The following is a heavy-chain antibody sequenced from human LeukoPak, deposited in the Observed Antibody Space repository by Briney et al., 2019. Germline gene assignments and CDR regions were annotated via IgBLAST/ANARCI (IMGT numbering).Heavy chain of an antibody. CDR3: ARIPYYYDSSDT. D-gene: IGHD3-22*01. V-gene: IGHV4-30-4*01. J-gene: IGHJ5*02. Sequence: SETLSLTCTVSGGSISSGDYYWSWIRQPPGTGLEWIGYIYYSGSTYYNPSLKSRITISVDTSKYQFSLKLSSVTAADTAVYYCARIPYYYDSSDTWGRGTLVTVSS. CDR1: GGSISSGDYY. CDR2: IYYSGST.